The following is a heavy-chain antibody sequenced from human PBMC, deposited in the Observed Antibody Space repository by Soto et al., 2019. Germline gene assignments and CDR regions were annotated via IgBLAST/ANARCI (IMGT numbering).Heavy chain of an antibody. J-gene: IGHJ4*02. V-gene: IGHV1-18*01. CDR3: ARGPSVVVPAAPDY. CDR1: GYTFTSYG. Sequence: ASVKVSCKASGYTFTSYGISWVRQAPGRGLERMGWISAYNGNTNYAQKLQGRVTMTTDTSTSTAYMELRSLRSDDTAVYYCARGPSVVVPAAPDYWGQGTLVTVSS. D-gene: IGHD2-2*01. CDR2: ISAYNGNT.